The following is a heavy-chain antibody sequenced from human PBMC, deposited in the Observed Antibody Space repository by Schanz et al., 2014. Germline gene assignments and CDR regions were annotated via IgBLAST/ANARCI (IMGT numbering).Heavy chain of an antibody. CDR2: IIPSLAIA. CDR1: GYTFTDYG. D-gene: IGHD5-12*01. V-gene: IGHV1-18*01. Sequence: QVQVVQSGAEVKKPGASVKVSCKASGYTFTDYGVIWVRQAPGQGLEWMGRIIPSLAIANYAQKLQGRVTMTTDTSTTTADLKLRRRISDDTAVEYCSAMCGYSTATSGQILALLDVWGQGTMVTVSS. CDR3: SAMCGYSTATSGQILALLDV. J-gene: IGHJ3*01.